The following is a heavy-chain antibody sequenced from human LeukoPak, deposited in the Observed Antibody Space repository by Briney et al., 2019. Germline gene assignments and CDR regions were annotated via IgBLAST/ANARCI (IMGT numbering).Heavy chain of an antibody. Sequence: ASVKVSCKASGYSFTSNGLTWVRQAPGQGLEWVGWISCYNGDTRYAQKFQGRVTVTTDTSTITAYKELRSLRSDDTAVYYCARDGGTAGYSSGSDYWGQGTLVTVSS. CDR2: ISCYNGDT. CDR1: GYSFTSNG. J-gene: IGHJ4*02. CDR3: ARDGGTAGYSSGSDY. V-gene: IGHV1-18*01. D-gene: IGHD5-18*01.